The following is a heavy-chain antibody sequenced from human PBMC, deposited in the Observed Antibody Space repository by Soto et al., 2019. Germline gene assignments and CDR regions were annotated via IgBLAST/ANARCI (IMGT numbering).Heavy chain of an antibody. CDR3: ARSSGGVYGIIIEGTNWFAP. CDR2: INPSNGFT. D-gene: IGHD3-16*01. V-gene: IGHV1-46*02. Sequence: QVQLVQSGAELKKPGASVSLSCKASGFTFNTYYIHWVRQSPGEGLQWMGVINPSNGFTSYPQKFQGRVTMTADTSTTTVYLELSGLKSEDTAVYYCARSSGGVYGIIIEGTNWFAPWGQGTLVTVSS. CDR1: GFTFNTYY. J-gene: IGHJ5*02.